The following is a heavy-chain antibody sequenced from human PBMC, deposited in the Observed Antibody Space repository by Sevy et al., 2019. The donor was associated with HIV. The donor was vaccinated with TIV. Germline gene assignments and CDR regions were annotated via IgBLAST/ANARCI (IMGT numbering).Heavy chain of an antibody. Sequence: ASVKVSCKASGYTFTSYGITWVRQAPGQGLEWMGWINPKNGNTKYAQKFQGRPTMTTDTSTSTVYMELRSLRSDDTAIYYCARTYCTNGVCYYYYGMDVWGQGTTVTVSS. CDR2: INPKNGNT. CDR3: ARTYCTNGVCYYYYGMDV. J-gene: IGHJ6*02. D-gene: IGHD2-8*01. CDR1: GYTFTSYG. V-gene: IGHV1-18*04.